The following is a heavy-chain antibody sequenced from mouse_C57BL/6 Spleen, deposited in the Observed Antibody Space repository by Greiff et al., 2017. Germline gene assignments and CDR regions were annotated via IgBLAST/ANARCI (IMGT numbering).Heavy chain of an antibody. CDR3: ARDEDYYGSSWAWFAY. V-gene: IGHV5-4*01. CDR1: GFTFSSYA. Sequence: EVKLMESGGGLVKPGGSLKLSCAASGFTFSSYARFWVCQTPEKRLEWVATISDGGSYTYYPDNVKGRFTISRDNAKNNLYLQMSHLKSEDTAMYYCARDEDYYGSSWAWFAYWGQGTLVTVSA. CDR2: ISDGGSYT. D-gene: IGHD1-1*01. J-gene: IGHJ3*01.